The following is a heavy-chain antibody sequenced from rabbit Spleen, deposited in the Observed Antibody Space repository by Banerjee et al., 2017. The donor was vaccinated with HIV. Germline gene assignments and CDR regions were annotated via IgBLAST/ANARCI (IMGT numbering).Heavy chain of an antibody. Sequence: QQQLVESGGGLVQPEGSLTLACKVSGFSLSNTHYMCWVRQAPGKGLEWIGCTNTGSGGSTYYASWAKGRFTISKTSSTTVTLQMTSLTAADTATDFCAGRGAGWGLWGPGTLVTVS. J-gene: IGHJ4*01. CDR2: TNTGSGGST. CDR3: AGRGAGWGL. D-gene: IGHD3-1*01. CDR1: GFSLSNTHY. V-gene: IGHV1S45*01.